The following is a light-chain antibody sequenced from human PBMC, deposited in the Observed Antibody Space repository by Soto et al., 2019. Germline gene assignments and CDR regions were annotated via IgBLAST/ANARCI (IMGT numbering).Light chain of an antibody. J-gene: IGKJ2*01. CDR3: QQYNSWPL. CDR1: QSVSSK. Sequence: EMVLTQSPATLSVSPGERATLSCRASQSVSSKLAWYQQKRGQAPRLLIYDASTRATDSPARFSGSGSGTEFTLTISSLKSEDFAVYYCQQYNSWPLFGQGTKLAI. CDR2: DAS. V-gene: IGKV3-15*01.